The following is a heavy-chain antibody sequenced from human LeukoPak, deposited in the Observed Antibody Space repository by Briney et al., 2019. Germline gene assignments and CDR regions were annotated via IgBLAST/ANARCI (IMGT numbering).Heavy chain of an antibody. Sequence: EASVKVSCKASGYTFTGYYMHWVRQAPGQELEWMGRINPNSGGTNYAQKFQGRVTMTRDTSISTAYMELSRLRSDDTAVYYCARYGEYCSGGSCYYYFDYWGQGTLVTVSS. CDR3: ARYGEYCSGGSCYYYFDY. CDR2: INPNSGGT. CDR1: GYTFTGYY. V-gene: IGHV1-2*06. J-gene: IGHJ4*02. D-gene: IGHD2-15*01.